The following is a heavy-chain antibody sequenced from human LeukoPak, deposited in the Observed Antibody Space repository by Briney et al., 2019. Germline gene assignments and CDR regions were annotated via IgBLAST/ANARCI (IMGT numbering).Heavy chain of an antibody. D-gene: IGHD2-15*01. CDR1: GFSVDSSY. CDR2: IYSNGKE. J-gene: IGHJ5*01. CDR3: ARDGPTSGIDS. V-gene: IGHV3-53*01. Sequence: PGGSLRLSCSASGFSVDSSYMSWVRQAPGKGLEWVSVIYSNGKEYYAESAKGRFTISRDISKNSLDLQMNRLRVEDTAVYYCARDGPTSGIDSWGQGTLVIVSS.